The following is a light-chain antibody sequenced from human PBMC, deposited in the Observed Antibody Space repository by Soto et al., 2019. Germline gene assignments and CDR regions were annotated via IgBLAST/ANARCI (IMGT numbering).Light chain of an antibody. CDR1: SSDVGGYKY. V-gene: IGLV2-14*01. CDR2: EVS. Sequence: QSALTQPASVSGSPGQSITISCTGTSSDVGGYKYVSWYQQHPGKVPKLMIYEVSNRPSGVSNRFSGSKSGNTASLTISGLQAEDEADYYCNSYTSVSTWVFGGGTKLTVL. J-gene: IGLJ3*02. CDR3: NSYTSVSTWV.